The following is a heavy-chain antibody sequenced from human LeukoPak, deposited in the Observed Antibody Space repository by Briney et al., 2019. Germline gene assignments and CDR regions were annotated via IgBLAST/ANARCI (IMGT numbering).Heavy chain of an antibody. CDR1: EFLVSSDY. CDR2: IYTGGTT. D-gene: IGHD1-1*01. Sequence: GGSLRLSCSASEFLVSSDYMIWVRQAPGKGLEWVSVIYTGGTTYYADSVKGRFTISRDNSKSPLYLQMNSLRAEDTAVYYCARRAGPGTIDAFDIRGQGTMVTVSS. V-gene: IGHV3-66*01. CDR3: ARRAGPGTIDAFDI. J-gene: IGHJ3*02.